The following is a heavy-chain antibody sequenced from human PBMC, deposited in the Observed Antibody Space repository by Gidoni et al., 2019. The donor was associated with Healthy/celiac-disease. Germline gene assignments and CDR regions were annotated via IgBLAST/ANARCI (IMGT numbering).Heavy chain of an antibody. D-gene: IGHD6-19*01. CDR1: GFTFSSYA. CDR3: AKDPDVAVAGTYNWFDP. Sequence: EVQLVESGGGLVQPGGSLRLSCAASGFTFSSYAMSWVRQAPGKGLEWVSAISGSGGSTYYADSVKGRFTISRDNSKNTLYLQMNSLRAEDTAVYYCAKDPDVAVAGTYNWFDPWGQGTLVTVSS. CDR2: ISGSGGST. V-gene: IGHV3-23*04. J-gene: IGHJ5*02.